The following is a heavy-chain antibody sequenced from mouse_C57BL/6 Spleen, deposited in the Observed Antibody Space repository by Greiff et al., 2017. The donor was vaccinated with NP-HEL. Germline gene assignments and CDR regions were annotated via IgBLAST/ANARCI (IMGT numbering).Heavy chain of an antibody. V-gene: IGHV1-69*01. D-gene: IGHD4-1*01. CDR2: IDPSDSYT. Sequence: VQLQQPGAELVMPGASVKLSCKASGYTFTSYWMHWVKQRPGQGLEWIGEIDPSDSYTNYNQKFKGKSTLTVDKSSSTAYMQLSSLTSEDSAVYYCARSTNWDYFDYWGQGTTLTVSS. CDR1: GYTFTSYW. CDR3: ARSTNWDYFDY. J-gene: IGHJ2*01.